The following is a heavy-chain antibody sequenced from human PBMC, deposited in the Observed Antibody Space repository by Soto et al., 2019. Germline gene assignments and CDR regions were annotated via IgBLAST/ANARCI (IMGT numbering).Heavy chain of an antibody. D-gene: IGHD6-19*01. CDR2: ISSTGALM. CDR3: ARDSLARGRPVAGRIDY. Sequence: EVQLVESGGGLVKPGGSLRLSCAASGFIFSQYSMNWVRQAPGKGLEWVSSISSTGALMYYADSVKGRFTISRDDADNSLYLQMNSLRVEEAAVYYCARDSLARGRPVAGRIDYWGQGALVTVSS. CDR1: GFIFSQYS. J-gene: IGHJ4*02. V-gene: IGHV3-21*02.